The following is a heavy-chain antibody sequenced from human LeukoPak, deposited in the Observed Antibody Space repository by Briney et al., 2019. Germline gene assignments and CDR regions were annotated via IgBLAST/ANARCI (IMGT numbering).Heavy chain of an antibody. V-gene: IGHV3-7*01. J-gene: IGHJ4*02. CDR3: ARDVNWAFDY. CDR1: GFPFSRHW. CDR2: INQDGGEK. D-gene: IGHD1-1*01. Sequence: GGSLRLSCAASGFPFSRHWMSWVRQAPGKGLEWVANINQDGGEKHYVDSVKGRFTISRDNAKNSVYLQMNSLRGEDTAVYYCARDVNWAFDYWGQGALVTVSS.